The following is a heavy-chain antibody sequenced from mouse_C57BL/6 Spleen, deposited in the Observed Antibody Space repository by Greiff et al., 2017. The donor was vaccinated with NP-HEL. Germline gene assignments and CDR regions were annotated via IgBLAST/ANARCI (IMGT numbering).Heavy chain of an antibody. V-gene: IGHV7-3*01. Sequence: EVKLMESGGGLVQPGGSLSLSCAASGFTFTDYYMSWVRQPPGKALEWLGFIRNKANGYTTEYSASVKGRFTISRDNSQSILYLQMNALRAEDSATYYCASQLGRGTWFAYWGQGTLVTVSA. CDR3: ASQLGRGTWFAY. J-gene: IGHJ3*01. CDR1: GFTFTDYY. CDR2: IRNKANGYTT. D-gene: IGHD4-1*02.